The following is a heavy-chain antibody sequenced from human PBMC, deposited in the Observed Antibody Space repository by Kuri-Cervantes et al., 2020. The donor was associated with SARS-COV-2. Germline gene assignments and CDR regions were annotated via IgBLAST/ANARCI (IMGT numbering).Heavy chain of an antibody. CDR2: ISYDGSNK. Sequence: GESLKISCAASGFTFSSYAMHWVRQAPGKGLEWVAVISYDGSNKYYADSVKGRSTISRDNAKNSLYLQMNSLRAEDTAVYYCARDQTVSDYYDSSGYYPWNWFDPWGQGTLVTVSS. J-gene: IGHJ5*02. V-gene: IGHV3-30-3*01. D-gene: IGHD3-22*01. CDR1: GFTFSSYA. CDR3: ARDQTVSDYYDSSGYYPWNWFDP.